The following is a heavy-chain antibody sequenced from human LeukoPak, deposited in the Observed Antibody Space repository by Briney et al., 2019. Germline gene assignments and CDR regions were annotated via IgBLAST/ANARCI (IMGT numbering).Heavy chain of an antibody. V-gene: IGHV1-18*01. CDR3: ARGTDYDFWSGYYKFGYWFDP. J-gene: IGHJ5*02. Sequence: ASVKVSCKASGYTFTSYGISWVRQAPGQGLERMGWISAYNGNTNYAQKLQGRVTMTTDTSTSTAYMELRSLRSDDTAVYYCARGTDYDFWSGYYKFGYWFDPWGQGTLVTVSP. CDR1: GYTFTSYG. CDR2: ISAYNGNT. D-gene: IGHD3-3*01.